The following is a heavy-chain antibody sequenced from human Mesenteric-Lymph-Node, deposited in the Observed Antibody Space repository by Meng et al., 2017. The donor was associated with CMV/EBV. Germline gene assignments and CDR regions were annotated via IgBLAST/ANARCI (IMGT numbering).Heavy chain of an antibody. J-gene: IGHJ2*01. CDR2: ITWNSGSI. V-gene: IGHV3-9*01. CDR3: ARLGLFSITMVRGRNWYFDL. D-gene: IGHD3-10*01. CDR1: GFTFDDYA. Sequence: SLKISCAASGFTFDDYAMHWVRQAPGKGLEWVSGITWNSGSIGYADSVKGRFTISRDNAKNSLYLQMNSLRAEDTAVYYCARLGLFSITMVRGRNWYFDLWGRGTLVTVSS.